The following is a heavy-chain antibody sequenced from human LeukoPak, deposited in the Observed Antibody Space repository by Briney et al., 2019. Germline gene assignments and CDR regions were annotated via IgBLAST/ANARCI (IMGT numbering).Heavy chain of an antibody. CDR2: IYHSGST. Sequence: SETLSLTCAVSGGSISSSNWWSWVRQPPGKGLEWIGSIYHSGSTYYNPSLKSRVTISVDTSKNQFSLKLSSVTAADTAVYYCARDLSMADLGWFDPWGQGTLVTVSS. V-gene: IGHV4-4*02. CDR3: ARDLSMADLGWFDP. CDR1: GGSISSSNW. D-gene: IGHD3-10*01. J-gene: IGHJ5*02.